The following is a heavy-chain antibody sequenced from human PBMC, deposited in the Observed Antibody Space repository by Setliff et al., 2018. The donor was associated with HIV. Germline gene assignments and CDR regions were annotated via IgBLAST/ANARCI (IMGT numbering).Heavy chain of an antibody. V-gene: IGHV4-39*01. CDR3: ARVTMVRGAKGYFDY. CDR1: GDSISSSSYY. D-gene: IGHD3-10*01. CDR2: FHYSGST. Sequence: SETLSLTCNVSGDSISSSSYYWGWIRQPPGKGLEWIGSFHYSGSTSYNPSLRSRVTISVDTSKNQFSLKLSSVTAADTAVYYCARVTMVRGAKGYFDYWGQGTLVTVSS. J-gene: IGHJ4*02.